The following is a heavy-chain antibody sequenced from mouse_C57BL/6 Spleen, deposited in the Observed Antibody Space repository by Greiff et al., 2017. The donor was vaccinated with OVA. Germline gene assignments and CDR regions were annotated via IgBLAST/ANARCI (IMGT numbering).Heavy chain of an antibody. CDR1: GFTFSDYY. J-gene: IGHJ4*01. V-gene: IGHV5-12*01. CDR3: ARQGPPYAMDY. Sequence: EVKLVESGGGLVQPGGSLKLSCAASGFTFSDYYMYWVRQTPEKRLEWVAYISNGGGSTYYPDTVKGRFTISRDNAKNTLYLQMSRLKSEDTAMYYCARQGPPYAMDYWGQGTSVTVSS. CDR2: ISNGGGST.